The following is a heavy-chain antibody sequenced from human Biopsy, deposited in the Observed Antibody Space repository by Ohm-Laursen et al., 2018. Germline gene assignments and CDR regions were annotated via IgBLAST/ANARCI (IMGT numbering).Heavy chain of an antibody. CDR1: GGTFSNYG. V-gene: IGHV1-69*06. D-gene: IGHD3-9*01. Sequence: SSVKVSCKPPGGTFSNYGVNWVRQAPGQGLEWLGGNIPILGTGNYAQKFQDRVTVAANTSTSTATMELRSLRSDDTAVYYCATKLTGYFHHWGQGTLVIVSS. CDR2: NIPILGTG. CDR3: ATKLTGYFHH. J-gene: IGHJ1*01.